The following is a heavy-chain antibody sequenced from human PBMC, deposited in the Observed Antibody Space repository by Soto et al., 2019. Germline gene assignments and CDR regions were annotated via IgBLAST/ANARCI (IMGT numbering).Heavy chain of an antibody. Sequence: GGSLRLSCAASGFTLSDHYIDWVRQAPGRGLEWVGRSRDKPSGYTTQYAASVRGRFTTSREDSKNSVYLQMNSLKSEDTAVYYCVRARYFTDRSGYTRCFDFWGQGTLVTVSS. V-gene: IGHV3-72*01. D-gene: IGHD3-22*01. CDR3: VRARYFTDRSGYTRCFDF. CDR1: GFTLSDHY. CDR2: SRDKPSGYTT. J-gene: IGHJ4*02.